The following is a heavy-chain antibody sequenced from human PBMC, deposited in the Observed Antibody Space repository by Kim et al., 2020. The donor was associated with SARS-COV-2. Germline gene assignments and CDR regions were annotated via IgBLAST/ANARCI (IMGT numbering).Heavy chain of an antibody. J-gene: IGHJ4*02. CDR3: ARHPGSYGPRVFDY. D-gene: IGHD5-18*01. Sequence: NPSLKRRVTISVDKSKNQFSLKLSSVTAADTAVYYCARHPGSYGPRVFDYWGQGTLVTVSS. V-gene: IGHV4-4*02.